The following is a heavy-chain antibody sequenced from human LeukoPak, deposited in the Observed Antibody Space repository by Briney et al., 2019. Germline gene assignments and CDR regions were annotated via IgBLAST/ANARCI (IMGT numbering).Heavy chain of an antibody. D-gene: IGHD6-19*01. CDR1: GFTFSSYA. J-gene: IGHJ3*02. CDR3: ARGYSSGLRYAFDI. V-gene: IGHV3-64*01. CDR2: ISSNGGST. Sequence: GGSLRLSCAASGFTFSSYAMHWVRQAPGKGLEYVSAISSNGGSTYYANSVKGRFTISRDNSKDTLYLQMGSLRAEDMAVYYCARGYSSGLRYAFDIWGQGTMVTVSS.